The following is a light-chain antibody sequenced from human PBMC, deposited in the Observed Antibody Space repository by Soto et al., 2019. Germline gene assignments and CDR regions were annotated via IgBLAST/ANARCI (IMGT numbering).Light chain of an antibody. CDR2: GAS. CDR3: QQYGSSGT. V-gene: IGKV3-20*01. CDR1: QSVSSSH. Sequence: EILLTQSPGTLSLSPGQRATLSCRASQSVSSSHLAWYQQKPGQAPRLLIYGASSRATGIPDRFSGSGSGTDFTLTISRLEPEDFAVYYCQQYGSSGTFGQGTKVDI. J-gene: IGKJ1*01.